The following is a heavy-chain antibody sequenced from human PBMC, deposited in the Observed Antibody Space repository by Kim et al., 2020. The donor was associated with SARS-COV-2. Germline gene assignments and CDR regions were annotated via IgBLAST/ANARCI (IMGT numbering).Heavy chain of an antibody. V-gene: IGHV3-49*02. CDR3: TRESVVNDAFDI. D-gene: IGHD2-15*01. Sequence: EYAASVKGRFTISRYDSKSIAYLQMNSLKPEDTAVYYCTRESVVNDAFDIWGQGAMVTVSS. J-gene: IGHJ3*02.